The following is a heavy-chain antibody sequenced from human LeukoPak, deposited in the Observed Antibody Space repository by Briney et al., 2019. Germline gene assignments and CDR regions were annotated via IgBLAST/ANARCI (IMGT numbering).Heavy chain of an antibody. CDR3: AKTARIAVAGITRPYFDY. J-gene: IGHJ4*02. Sequence: PGGSLRLSCAVSGFTFSSNAMHWVRQAPGKGLEWVSVISYNGGNQFYADSVKGRFTISRDNSKNTLYLQMNSLRAEDTAVYYCAKTARIAVAGITRPYFDYWGQGTLVTVSS. CDR2: ISYNGGNQ. D-gene: IGHD6-19*01. CDR1: GFTFSSNA. V-gene: IGHV3-30*04.